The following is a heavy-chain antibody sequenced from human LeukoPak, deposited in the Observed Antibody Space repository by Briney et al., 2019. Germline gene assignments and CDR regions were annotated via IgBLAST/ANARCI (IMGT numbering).Heavy chain of an antibody. CDR1: GGSISSSTYY. V-gene: IGHV4-39*07. CDR2: ISYSGST. J-gene: IGHJ4*02. Sequence: PSETLSLTCTVSGGSISSSTYYWGWIRQPPGKGLEWIGSISYSGSTYYNPSLKSRVTISVDTSKNQFSLKLSSVTAADTAVYYCARMVSFDYWGQGTLVTVSS. CDR3: ARMVSFDY. D-gene: IGHD5-18*01.